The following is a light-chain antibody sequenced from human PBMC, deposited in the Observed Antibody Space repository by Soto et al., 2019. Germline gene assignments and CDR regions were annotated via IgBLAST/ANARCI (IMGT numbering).Light chain of an antibody. CDR2: GAS. CDR1: QDASNW. V-gene: IGKV1-12*02. CDR3: QQTYSFPYT. J-gene: IGKJ2*01. Sequence: DIQMTQSPSSVSASVGDRVTITCRASQDASNWLAWYQQKLGTAPKLLIYGASNLHSGVPSRFSGSGYGTEFTLTITSLQPEDFATYYCQQTYSFPYTFGQGTRLEIK.